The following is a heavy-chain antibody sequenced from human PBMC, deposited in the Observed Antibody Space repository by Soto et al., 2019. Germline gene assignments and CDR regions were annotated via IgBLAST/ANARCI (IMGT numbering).Heavy chain of an antibody. V-gene: IGHV1-2*04. D-gene: IGHD2-2*01. CDR2: INPNSGGT. J-gene: IGHJ3*02. Sequence: GASVKVSCKASGYTFTGYYMHWVRQAPGQGLEWMGWINPNSGGTNYAQKFQGWVTMTRDTSISTAYMELSRLRSDDTAVYYCAREYCSSTSCYLAFDIWGQGTMVTVSS. CDR1: GYTFTGYY. CDR3: AREYCSSTSCYLAFDI.